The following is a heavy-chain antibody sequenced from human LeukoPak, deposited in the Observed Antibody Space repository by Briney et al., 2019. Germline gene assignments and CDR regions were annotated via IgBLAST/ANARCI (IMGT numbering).Heavy chain of an antibody. J-gene: IGHJ4*02. V-gene: IGHV3-7*01. CDR1: GFTFSSDW. Sequence: GGSLRPSCAASGFTFSSDWMSWVREAPGKGLGWGANIKQDGSEKYYVDSVKGRFTISRDNSNNTLYLQMNSLRIEDTALYYCAKDRGSWSYGGFDYWGQGILVTVSS. CDR2: IKQDGSEK. D-gene: IGHD1-26*01. CDR3: AKDRGSWSYGGFDY.